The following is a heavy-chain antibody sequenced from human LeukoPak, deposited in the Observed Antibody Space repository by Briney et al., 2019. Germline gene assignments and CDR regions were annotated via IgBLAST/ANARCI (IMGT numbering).Heavy chain of an antibody. CDR2: LRGSGGGT. D-gene: IGHD3-10*01. J-gene: IGHJ4*02. CDR1: GLTLSNYG. CDR3: AKRGVVIRVFLVGFHKEAYYFDS. Sequence: GGSLRLSCAVSGLTLSNYGMSWVRQAPGKGLEWVAGLRGSGGGTNYADSVQGRFTISRDNPKNILYLQMNSLRAEDTAVYFCAKRGVVIRVFLVGFHKEAYYFDSWGQGALVTVSS. V-gene: IGHV3-23*01.